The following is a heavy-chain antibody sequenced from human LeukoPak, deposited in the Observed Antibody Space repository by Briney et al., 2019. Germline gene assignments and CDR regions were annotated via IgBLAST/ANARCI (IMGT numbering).Heavy chain of an antibody. CDR1: GFAFNTYA. J-gene: IGHJ4*02. V-gene: IGHV3-33*01. CDR2: IWHDGSHK. CDR3: AREIFGSGSYPDF. Sequence: GGSLRLSCAASGFAFNTYAMHWVRQAPGQGLEWVALIWHDGSHKFYSNSVRGQFTISRDNSKNTVSLQMNNLRPEDTADCAREIFGSGSYPDFLGQGTLVTVSS. D-gene: IGHD3-10*01.